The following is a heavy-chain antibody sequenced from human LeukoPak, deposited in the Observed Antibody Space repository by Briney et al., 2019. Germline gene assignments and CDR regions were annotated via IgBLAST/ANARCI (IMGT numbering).Heavy chain of an antibody. CDR2: IRYDGSNK. V-gene: IGHV3-30*02. D-gene: IGHD2-15*01. J-gene: IGHJ4*02. CDR1: GFTSSSYG. CDR3: AKGLVVVAATPLQFDY. Sequence: PGGSLRLSCAASGFTSSSYGMHWVRQAPGKGPESVAFIRYDGSNKYYADSVKGRFTISRDNSKNTLYLQMNSLRAEDTAVYYCAKGLVVVAATPLQFDYWGQGTLVTVSS.